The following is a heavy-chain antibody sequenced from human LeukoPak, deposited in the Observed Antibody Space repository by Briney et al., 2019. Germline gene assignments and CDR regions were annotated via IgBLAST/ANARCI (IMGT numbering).Heavy chain of an antibody. CDR2: IFPGDSDT. J-gene: IGHJ4*02. CDR1: GYSFSTYW. V-gene: IGHV5-51*01. CDR3: ARRSYSASYYDY. D-gene: IGHD1-26*01. Sequence: GEPLKISFKGSGYSFSTYWIGWVRQMPGKGLEFIGIIFPGDSDTRYSPSFQGQVTISADKSISTAYLQWSSLKASDTAMYYCARRSYSASYYDYWGQGTLVTVSS.